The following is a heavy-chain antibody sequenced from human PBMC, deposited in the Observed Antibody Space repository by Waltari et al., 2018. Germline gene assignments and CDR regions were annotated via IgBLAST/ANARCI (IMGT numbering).Heavy chain of an antibody. CDR3: AKDGRPGYSSSWLPTYDAFDI. D-gene: IGHD6-13*01. Sequence: QVQLVESGGGVVQPGRSLRLSCAASGFTFSSYGMPWVRQAPGKGLEWVAVIWYDGSNKYYADSVKGRFTISRDNSKNTLYLQMNSLRAEDTAMYYCAKDGRPGYSSSWLPTYDAFDIWGQGTMVTVSS. V-gene: IGHV3-30*18. CDR2: IWYDGSNK. J-gene: IGHJ3*02. CDR1: GFTFSSYG.